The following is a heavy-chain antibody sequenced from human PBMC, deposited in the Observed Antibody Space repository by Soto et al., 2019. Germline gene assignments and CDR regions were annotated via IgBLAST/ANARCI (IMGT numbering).Heavy chain of an antibody. Sequence: SETLSLTCTVSGGSISSGDYYWSWIRQPPGKGLEWIGYIYYSGTTYYSPSLKSRVTISVDASKSQFSLMLSSVTAADTAVYYCVRQGIGVLHGLVDVWGQGTTVT. V-gene: IGHV4-30-4*01. D-gene: IGHD1-26*01. CDR2: IYYSGTT. CDR1: GGSISSGDYY. J-gene: IGHJ6*02. CDR3: VRQGIGVLHGLVDV.